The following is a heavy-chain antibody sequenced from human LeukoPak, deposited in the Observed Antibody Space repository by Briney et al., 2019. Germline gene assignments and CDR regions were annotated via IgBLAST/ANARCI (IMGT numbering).Heavy chain of an antibody. CDR3: ARGWGPRNYFDY. D-gene: IGHD2-21*02. Sequence: SQTLSLTCTVSGGSISSGGYYWSWIRQHLGKGLEWIGYIYYSGSTYYNPSLKSRVTISVDTSKNQLSLKLSSVTAADTAVYYCARGWGPRNYFDYWGQGTLVTVSS. CDR2: IYYSGST. J-gene: IGHJ4*02. V-gene: IGHV4-31*03. CDR1: GGSISSGGYY.